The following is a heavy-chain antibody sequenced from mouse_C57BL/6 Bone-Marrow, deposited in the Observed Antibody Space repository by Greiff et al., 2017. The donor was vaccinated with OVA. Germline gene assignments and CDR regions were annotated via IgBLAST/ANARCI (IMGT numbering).Heavy chain of an antibody. Sequence: EVMLVQSGGGLVKPGGSLKLSCAASGFTFSSYAMPWVRQTPEKRLEWVATISAGGSYTYYPDNVKGRFTISRGNAKNNLYLQMSHLKSEDTAMYYCASGDEGGFAYWGQGTLVTVSA. CDR3: ASGDEGGFAY. CDR2: ISAGGSYT. J-gene: IGHJ3*01. V-gene: IGHV5-4*03. CDR1: GFTFSSYA.